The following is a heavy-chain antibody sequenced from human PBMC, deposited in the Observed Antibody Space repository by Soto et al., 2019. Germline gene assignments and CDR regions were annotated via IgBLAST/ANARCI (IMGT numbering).Heavy chain of an antibody. Sequence: ASVKVSCKASGCTFTSYAMNWVRQAPGQGLEWMGWINTNTGNPTYAQGFTGRFVFSLDTSVSTAYLQICSLKAEDTAVYYCARDLWYGLNDYYYYGMDVWGQGTTVTVSS. CDR2: INTNTGNP. D-gene: IGHD6-13*01. V-gene: IGHV7-4-1*01. J-gene: IGHJ6*02. CDR1: GCTFTSYA. CDR3: ARDLWYGLNDYYYYGMDV.